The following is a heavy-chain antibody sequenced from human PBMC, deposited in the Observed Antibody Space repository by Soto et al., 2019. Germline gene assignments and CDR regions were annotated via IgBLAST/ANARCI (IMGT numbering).Heavy chain of an antibody. CDR3: ARDKVKGDYYDSSGYFDY. CDR1: GGSISSGGYY. CDR2: IYYSGST. V-gene: IGHV4-31*03. Sequence: SETLSLTCTVSGGSISSGGYYWSWIRQHPGKGLEWIGYIYYSGSTYYNPSLKSRVTISVDTSKNQFSLKLSSVTAADTAVYYCARDKVKGDYYDSSGYFDYWGQGTLVTVSS. J-gene: IGHJ4*02. D-gene: IGHD3-22*01.